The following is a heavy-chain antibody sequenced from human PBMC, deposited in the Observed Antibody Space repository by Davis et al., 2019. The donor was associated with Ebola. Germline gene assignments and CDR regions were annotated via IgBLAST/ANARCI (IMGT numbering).Heavy chain of an antibody. J-gene: IGHJ4*02. CDR1: GYTFTDYY. D-gene: IGHD3-10*01. CDR3: ARVAVTMVRGVPRSDY. V-gene: IGHV1-2*02. Sequence: AASVKVSCKASGYTFTDYYMSWVRQAPGQGLEWMGWINPDNGATTYAQKFQGRVTMTRDTSITTAYMELRGLTSDDTAVYFCARVAVTMVRGVPRSDYWGQGILVTVSS. CDR2: INPDNGAT.